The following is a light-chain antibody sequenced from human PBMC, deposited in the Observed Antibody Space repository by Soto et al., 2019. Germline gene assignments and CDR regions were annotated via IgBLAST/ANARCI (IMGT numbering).Light chain of an antibody. Sequence: QSALTQPPSVSGSPGQSVTISCTGTSSDVGNYNSVSWYQQPPGTVPKLMIYEVTNRPSGVPDRFSGSKSGNTASLTISGIQTEDEADYYCSSYTTSNTYVFGTGTKVTVL. CDR1: SSDVGNYNS. CDR3: SSYTTSNTYV. J-gene: IGLJ1*01. V-gene: IGLV2-18*02. CDR2: EVT.